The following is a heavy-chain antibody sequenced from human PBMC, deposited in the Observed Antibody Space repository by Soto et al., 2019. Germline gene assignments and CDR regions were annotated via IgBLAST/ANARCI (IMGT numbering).Heavy chain of an antibody. Sequence: GGSLRLSCAASGFTFSSYAMGWLRQAPGTGLEWVANIKQDGSEKYFVDSVKGRFTISRDNSKNSLYLQMNSLRAEDTAVYYCARGFRAVTAQNIVYFDYWGQGTLVTVSS. CDR3: ARGFRAVTAQNIVYFDY. V-gene: IGHV3-7*01. J-gene: IGHJ4*02. CDR1: GFTFSSYA. CDR2: IKQDGSEK. D-gene: IGHD6-19*01.